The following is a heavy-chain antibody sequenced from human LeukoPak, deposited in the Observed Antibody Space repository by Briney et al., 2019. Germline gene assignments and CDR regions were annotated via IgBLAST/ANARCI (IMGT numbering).Heavy chain of an antibody. CDR3: ASPIAARPYYYGMDV. CDR1: GFTFSSYS. D-gene: IGHD6-6*01. CDR2: ISSGSSYI. Sequence: GGSLRLSCAASGFTFSSYSMNWVRQAPGKGLEWVSSISSGSSYIYYADSVKGRFTISRDNAKNSLYLQMNSLRAEDTAVYYCASPIAARPYYYGMDVWGQGTTVTVSS. V-gene: IGHV3-21*01. J-gene: IGHJ6*02.